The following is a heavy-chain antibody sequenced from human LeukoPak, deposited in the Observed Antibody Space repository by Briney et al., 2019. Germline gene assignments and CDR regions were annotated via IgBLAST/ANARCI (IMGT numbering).Heavy chain of an antibody. CDR2: INHSGST. D-gene: IGHD2-2*02. J-gene: IGHJ6*02. Sequence: SETLSLTCTVSGGSISSYYWSWIRQPPGKGLEWIGEINHSGSTNYNPSLKSRVHISVDTSKTQFSLKLSSVTAADTAVYYCARGPYCSSTSCYNRHYYYYYGMDVWGQGTTVTVSS. CDR1: GGSISSYY. V-gene: IGHV4-34*01. CDR3: ARGPYCSSTSCYNRHYYYYYGMDV.